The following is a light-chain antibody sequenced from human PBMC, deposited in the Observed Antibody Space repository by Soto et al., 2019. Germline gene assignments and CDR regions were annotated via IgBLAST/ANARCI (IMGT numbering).Light chain of an antibody. CDR2: GAF. J-gene: IGKJ1*01. V-gene: IGKV3-20*01. CDR3: HRYVGSSWT. CDR1: QSVSRY. Sequence: EIVLTQSPGTLSLSPGERAILSCRASQSVSRYLAWYQQKPGQVPRVLIYGAFSRATGIQDRFSGSGSGTDFTLTISRLEPEDFAGYSCHRYVGSSWTFGQATKVEIK.